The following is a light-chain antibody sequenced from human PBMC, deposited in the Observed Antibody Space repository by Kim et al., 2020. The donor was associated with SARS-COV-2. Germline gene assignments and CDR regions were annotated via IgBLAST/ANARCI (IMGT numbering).Light chain of an antibody. CDR2: GAS. CDR3: LQHNSYPFT. Sequence: SASVGDRVTMTCRASRRINNYLAWFQQKPGKVPKRLIYGASSLQSGVPSRFSGSGSGTEFTLTISSLQPEDFATYYCLQHNSYPFTFGQGTKLEI. J-gene: IGKJ2*01. CDR1: RRINNY. V-gene: IGKV1-17*03.